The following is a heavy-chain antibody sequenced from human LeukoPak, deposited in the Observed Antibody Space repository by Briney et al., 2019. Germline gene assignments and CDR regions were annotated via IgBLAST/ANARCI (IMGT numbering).Heavy chain of an antibody. CDR3: ARSSSGYDSGDI. CDR2: LSDSGSA. CDR1: GDSVSGYH. Sequence: SETLSLTCSVSGDSVSGYHWTWIRQPPGQGLEWIASLSDSGSAYYNPSLKSRVTISLDTSKRQFSLKMGSVTAADTAFYFCARSSSGYDSGDIWGQGTLVTVSS. D-gene: IGHD5-12*01. V-gene: IGHV4-59*02. J-gene: IGHJ4*02.